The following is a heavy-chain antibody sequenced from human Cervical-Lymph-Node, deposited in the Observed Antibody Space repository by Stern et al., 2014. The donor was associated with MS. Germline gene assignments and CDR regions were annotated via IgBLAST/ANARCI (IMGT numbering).Heavy chain of an antibody. J-gene: IGHJ4*02. V-gene: IGHV3-7*01. CDR3: ARERGYSGYDWLFDY. Sequence: EVQLVESGGGLVQPGGSLRLSCAASGFTFRSYWMSWVRQAPGKGLEWVANIKQDGSEKYYVDSVKGRFTISRDNAKNSLYLQMNSLRAEDTALYYCARERGYSGYDWLFDYWGQGILVTVSS. D-gene: IGHD5-12*01. CDR1: GFTFRSYW. CDR2: IKQDGSEK.